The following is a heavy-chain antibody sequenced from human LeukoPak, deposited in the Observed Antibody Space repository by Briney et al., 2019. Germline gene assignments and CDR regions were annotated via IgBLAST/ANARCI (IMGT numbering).Heavy chain of an antibody. D-gene: IGHD3-22*01. CDR1: GGSISSYY. Sequence: SETLSLTCTVSGGSISSYYWSWIRQPPGKGLEWIGYIYYSGSTNYNPSLKSRVTISVDTSKNQFSLKLSSVTAADTAMYYCARDGGFTYYDSSGFDYWGQGTLVTVSS. J-gene: IGHJ4*02. V-gene: IGHV4-59*01. CDR3: ARDGGFTYYDSSGFDY. CDR2: IYYSGST.